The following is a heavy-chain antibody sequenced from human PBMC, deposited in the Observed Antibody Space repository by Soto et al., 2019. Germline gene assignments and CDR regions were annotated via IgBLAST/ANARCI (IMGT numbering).Heavy chain of an antibody. J-gene: IGHJ4*02. D-gene: IGHD2-21*02. CDR2: ISGSGGST. V-gene: IGHV3-23*01. CDR3: ASNTRVTEHFDY. CDR1: GFTFSSYA. Sequence: PGGSLRLSCAASGFTFSSYAMSWVRQAPGKGLERVSAISGSGGSTYYADSVKGRFTISRDNSKNTLYLQMNSLRAEDTAVYYCASNTRVTEHFDYWGQGTLVTVSS.